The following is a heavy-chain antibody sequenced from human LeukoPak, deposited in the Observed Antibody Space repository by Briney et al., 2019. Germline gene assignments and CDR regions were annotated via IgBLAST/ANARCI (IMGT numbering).Heavy chain of an antibody. CDR1: GYSIISDYF. CDR2: IYHSGST. Sequence: SETLSLTCTVSGYSIISDYFWGWIRQPPGKGLEWIGTIYHSGSTYYSPSLKSRVTVSVDTSKNQFSLKLSSVTAADTAVYYCARGHYYDSSGYYGAFDIWGQGTMVTVSS. D-gene: IGHD3-22*01. V-gene: IGHV4-38-2*02. CDR3: ARGHYYDSSGYYGAFDI. J-gene: IGHJ3*02.